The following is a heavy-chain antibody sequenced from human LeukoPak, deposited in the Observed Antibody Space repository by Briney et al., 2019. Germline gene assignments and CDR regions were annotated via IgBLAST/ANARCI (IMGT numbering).Heavy chain of an antibody. J-gene: IGHJ4*02. CDR3: EKEWDY. V-gene: IGHV3-23*01. CDR2: ISGGGGNT. CDR1: GFNFNSYG. Sequence: GGSLRLSCVASGFNFNSYGMTWVRQAPGKGLEWVSSISGGGGNTYYAHSVKGRFTISRDNPKNKVYLQMNSLRAEDTTVYYCEKEWDYWGQGTLVTVSS.